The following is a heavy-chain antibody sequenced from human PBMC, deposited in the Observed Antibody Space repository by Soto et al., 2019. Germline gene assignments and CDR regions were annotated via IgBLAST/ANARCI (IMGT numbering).Heavy chain of an antibody. CDR2: ISGSGGTI. Sequence: EVQLLESGGGLVQPGGSRRLSCAASGFTFNTYAMNWVRQAPGKGLEWVAAISGSGGTINYEGSVKGRFTTSRDTSKNTLYLHMNRLRAEDTAVYYCANGFIVLLTAIRPDDNFDVWGQGTMVTVSS. J-gene: IGHJ3*01. CDR3: ANGFIVLLTAIRPDDNFDV. V-gene: IGHV3-23*01. D-gene: IGHD2-21*02. CDR1: GFTFNTYA.